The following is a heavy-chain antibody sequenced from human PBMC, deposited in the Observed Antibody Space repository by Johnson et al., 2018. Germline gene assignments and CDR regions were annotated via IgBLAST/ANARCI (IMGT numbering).Heavy chain of an antibody. CDR1: GFTFSTYG. Sequence: QVQLVQSGGGAVQPGRSLRLSCGASGFTFSTYGMHWVRQAPGKGLEWVAVISYDGSNKYYADSVMGRFTISRDNSKNTLYLQMNSLRAEDTAVYYCAKGRRPDYYYYYMDVWGKGTTVTVSS. CDR2: ISYDGSNK. J-gene: IGHJ6*03. V-gene: IGHV3-30*18. CDR3: AKGRRPDYYYYYMDV. D-gene: IGHD1-1*01.